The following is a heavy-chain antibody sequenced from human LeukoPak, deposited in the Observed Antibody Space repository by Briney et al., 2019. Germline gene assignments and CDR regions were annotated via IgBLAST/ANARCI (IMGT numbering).Heavy chain of an antibody. Sequence: SETLSLTCTVSGGFISSYYWSWIRRPPGKGLEWIGYIYYSGSTNYNPSLKSRVTISVDTSKNQFSLKLSSVTAADTAVYYCARVRRPTGDAFDIWGQGTMVTVSS. CDR3: ARVRRPTGDAFDI. D-gene: IGHD4-17*01. J-gene: IGHJ3*02. CDR1: GGFISSYY. CDR2: IYYSGST. V-gene: IGHV4-59*01.